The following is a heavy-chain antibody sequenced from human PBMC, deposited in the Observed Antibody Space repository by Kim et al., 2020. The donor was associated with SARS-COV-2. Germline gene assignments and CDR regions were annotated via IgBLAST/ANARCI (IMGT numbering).Heavy chain of an antibody. CDR2: ISADNGNT. CDR3: ARDVASSGTNGYFQH. CDR1: GYTFTDYA. J-gene: IGHJ1*01. D-gene: IGHD1-26*01. V-gene: IGHV1-3*01. Sequence: ASVKVSCEASGYTFTDYAIHWPRQAPGQRLEWMGWISADNGNTRFSQNFQDRVTITRDTSASTAYMELSSLRSEDTALYYCARDVASSGTNGYFQHWGQGTLVIVS.